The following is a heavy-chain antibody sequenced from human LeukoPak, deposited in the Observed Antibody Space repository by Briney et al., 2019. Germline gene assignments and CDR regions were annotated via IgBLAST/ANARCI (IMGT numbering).Heavy chain of an antibody. D-gene: IGHD1-26*01. CDR2: IRYDGSKK. J-gene: IGHJ4*02. CDR1: GFSFSNYG. V-gene: IGHV3-30*02. CDR3: AKDFSVKWELLIGH. Sequence: WGSLRLSCAASGFSFSNYGMHWVRQAPGKGLEWVAFIRYDGSKKYYADSVKGRFTISRDKSKNTLSLQMNSLRAEDTAVYYCAKDFSVKWELLIGHWGQGTLVTVSS.